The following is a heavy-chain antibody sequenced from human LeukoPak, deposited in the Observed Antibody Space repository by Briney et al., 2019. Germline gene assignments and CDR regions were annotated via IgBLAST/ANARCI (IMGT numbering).Heavy chain of an antibody. CDR2: ISTSGDST. D-gene: IGHD2-2*01. CDR3: ARGYCSSTTCSFRGYFDY. V-gene: IGHV3-64*01. J-gene: IGHJ4*02. Sequence: GGSLRLSCAGSGFTFNSFMMHWVRQAPGKGLEYVSAISTSGDSTYYVNSVKDRFTISRDNSKNTLYLQMGSLRAEDMAVYYCARGYCSSTTCSFRGYFDYWGQGALVTVSS. CDR1: GFTFNSFM.